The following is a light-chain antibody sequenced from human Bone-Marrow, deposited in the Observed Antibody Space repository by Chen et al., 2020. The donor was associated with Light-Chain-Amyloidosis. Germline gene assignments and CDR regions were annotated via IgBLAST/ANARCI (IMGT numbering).Light chain of an antibody. CDR1: NLPTKY. Sequence: SYELTQPPSVSVSPVQTARITCSGDNLPTKYAYWYQQKPGQAPVLVIHRDTERPSGISERFSGSRSGTKATLTISGVQAEDEADYHCQSADRSGTYEVIFGGGTKLTVL. CDR3: QSADRSGTYEVI. V-gene: IGLV3-25*03. J-gene: IGLJ2*01. CDR2: RDT.